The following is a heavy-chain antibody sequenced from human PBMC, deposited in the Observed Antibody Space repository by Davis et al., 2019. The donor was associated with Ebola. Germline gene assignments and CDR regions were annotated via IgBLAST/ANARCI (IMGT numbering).Heavy chain of an antibody. J-gene: IGHJ6*02. CDR1: GFTFSSYW. V-gene: IGHV3-74*01. Sequence: GESLKISCAASGFTFSSYWMHWVRQAPGKGLVWVSRITSDGSSTSYADSVKGRFTISRDNAKNTLYLQMNSLRAEDTAVYYCERDRFRVVVDPYYGMDVWGQGTTVTVSS. CDR2: ITSDGSST. D-gene: IGHD2-15*01. CDR3: ERDRFRVVVDPYYGMDV.